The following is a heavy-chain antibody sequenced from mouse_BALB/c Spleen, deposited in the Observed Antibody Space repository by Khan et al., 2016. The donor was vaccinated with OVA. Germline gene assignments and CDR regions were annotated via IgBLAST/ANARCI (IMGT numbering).Heavy chain of an antibody. D-gene: IGHD6-1*01. CDR1: GYSFTGYF. V-gene: IGHV1-20*02. CDR3: ARKNASNFDY. Sequence: VQLKQSGPELVKPGASVKISCKASGYSFTGYFMNWVMQSHGKRLEWIGRINPHIGETFYNQKFTDKATLTVDESSTTAYMELRRLASENSAVYYCARKNASNFDYWGQGTTLTVSS. CDR2: INPHIGET. J-gene: IGHJ2*01.